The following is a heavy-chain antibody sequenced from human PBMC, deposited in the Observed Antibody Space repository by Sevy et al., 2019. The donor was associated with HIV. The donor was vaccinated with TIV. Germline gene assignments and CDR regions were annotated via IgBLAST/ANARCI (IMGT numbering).Heavy chain of an antibody. CDR1: GFTFSNAW. D-gene: IGHD3-9*01. Sequence: GGSLRLSCAASGFTFSNAWMSWVRQAPGKGLEWVGRIKSKTDGGTTDYAAPVKGRFTISRDDSKNTLYLQMNSLKTKDKAVYYCTTDKSELRYFDWLLTTDAFDIWGQGTMVTVSS. J-gene: IGHJ3*02. CDR2: IKSKTDGGTT. V-gene: IGHV3-15*01. CDR3: TTDKSELRYFDWLLTTDAFDI.